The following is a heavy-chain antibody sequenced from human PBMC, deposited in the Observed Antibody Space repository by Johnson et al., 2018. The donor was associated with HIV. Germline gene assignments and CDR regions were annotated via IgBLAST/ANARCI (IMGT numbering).Heavy chain of an antibody. Sequence: MLLVESGGGLVKPGGSLRLSCAASGFTFSNAWMSWVRQAPGKGLEWVGRIKSKTDGGTTDYAAPVKGRFTISRDDSKNTLYLQMNSLRAEDTALYYCARTEKAILYYDIFTGYPMAFDIWGQGTVVTVSS. CDR2: IKSKTDGGTT. J-gene: IGHJ3*02. CDR1: GFTFSNAW. V-gene: IGHV3-15*01. CDR3: ARTEKAILYYDIFTGYPMAFDI. D-gene: IGHD3-9*01.